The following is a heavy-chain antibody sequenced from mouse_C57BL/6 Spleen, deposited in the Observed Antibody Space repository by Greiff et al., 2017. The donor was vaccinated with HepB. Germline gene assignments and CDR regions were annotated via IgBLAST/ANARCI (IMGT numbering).Heavy chain of an antibody. CDR1: GFTFIDYG. CDR3: ARRYGNYYAMDY. CDR2: ISSGSSTI. J-gene: IGHJ4*01. Sequence: DVKLVESGGGLVKPGGSLKLSCAASGFTFIDYGMHWVRQAPEKGLEWVAYISSGSSTIYYADTVKGRFTISRDNAKNTLFLQMTSLRSEDTAMYYCARRYGNYYAMDYWGQGTSVTVSS. D-gene: IGHD2-1*01. V-gene: IGHV5-17*01.